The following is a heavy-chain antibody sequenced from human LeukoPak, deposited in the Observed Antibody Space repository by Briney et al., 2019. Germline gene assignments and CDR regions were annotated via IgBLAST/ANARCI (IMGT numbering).Heavy chain of an antibody. CDR3: ARHGGGRGSYKKY. D-gene: IGHD1-26*01. Sequence: SETLSLTCTVSGGSISSHYWSWIRQPPGKGLEWIGYIYYSESTNYNPSLKSRVTISVDTSKNQFSLKLSSVTAADTAVYYCARHGGGRGSYKKYWGQGTLVTVSS. CDR2: IYYSEST. J-gene: IGHJ4*02. CDR1: GGSISSHY. V-gene: IGHV4-59*08.